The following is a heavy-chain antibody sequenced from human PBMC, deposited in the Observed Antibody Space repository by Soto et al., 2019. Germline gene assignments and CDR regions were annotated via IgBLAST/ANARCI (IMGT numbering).Heavy chain of an antibody. J-gene: IGHJ6*03. CDR1: GFTFSSYA. D-gene: IGHD1-1*01. CDR3: AKDKVQLERRYYYYYMDV. Sequence: GGSLRLSCAASGFTFSSYAMSWVRQAPGKGLEWVSAISGSGGSTYYADSVKGRFTISRDNSKNTLYLQMNSLRAEDTAVYYCAKDKVQLERRYYYYYMDVWGKGTTVTVSS. V-gene: IGHV3-23*01. CDR2: ISGSGGST.